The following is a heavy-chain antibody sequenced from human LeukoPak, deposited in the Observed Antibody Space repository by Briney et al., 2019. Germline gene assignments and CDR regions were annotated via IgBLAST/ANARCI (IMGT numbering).Heavy chain of an antibody. V-gene: IGHV3-30-3*01. CDR1: GFSLSNYA. CDR2: TIYDGTMA. CDR3: ARSSGWSPNWFDP. J-gene: IGHJ5*02. D-gene: IGHD6-19*01. Sequence: GGSLRLSCAASGFSLSNYAMHWVRQAPGKGLEWVGVTIYDGTMAYYADSVKGRFTISRDNAKNSLYLQMNSLRAEDTAVYYCARSSGWSPNWFDPWGQGTLVTVSS.